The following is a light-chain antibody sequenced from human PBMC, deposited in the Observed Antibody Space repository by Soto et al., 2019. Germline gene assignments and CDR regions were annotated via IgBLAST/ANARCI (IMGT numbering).Light chain of an antibody. Sequence: EIVLTQSPCTRDLSRGERATLSCVASQSVSSSYLAWYQQKPGQAPRLLIYGASSRATGIPDRFSGSGSGTDFTLTISRLEPEDFAVYYCQQYGRSRVTFGPGTKVDIK. V-gene: IGKV3-20*01. J-gene: IGKJ3*01. CDR1: QSVSSSY. CDR2: GAS. CDR3: QQYGRSRVT.